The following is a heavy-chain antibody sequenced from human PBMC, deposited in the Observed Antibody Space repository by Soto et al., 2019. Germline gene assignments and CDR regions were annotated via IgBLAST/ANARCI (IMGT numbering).Heavy chain of an antibody. CDR1: GFAFSTFD. CDR2: IGTLSDT. V-gene: IGHV3-13*01. Sequence: LRLSFAGSGFAFSTFDIHWVRQAPGKGLEWVSGIGTLSDTFYAASVQGRFTISRQNAKNSVYLQMNSLRAGDTAFYYCARGRSFSYDSTPPPMFDPWGQGTLVTVSS. D-gene: IGHD3-10*01. CDR3: ARGRSFSYDSTPPPMFDP. J-gene: IGHJ5*02.